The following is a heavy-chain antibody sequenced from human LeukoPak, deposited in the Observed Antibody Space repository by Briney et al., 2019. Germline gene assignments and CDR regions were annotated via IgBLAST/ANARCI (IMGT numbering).Heavy chain of an antibody. V-gene: IGHV1-18*01. CDR3: ARESLDGVKYYYGMDV. Sequence: PRASVKVSCKVSGYTRTVLSIHWVRQAPGQGLEWMGWIGTYTGNTNYAQKLQGRVTMTTDTSTFTAYMELRSLRSDDTAVYYCARESLDGVKYYYGMDVWGQGTTVTVSS. CDR2: IGTYTGNT. D-gene: IGHD4-17*01. J-gene: IGHJ6*02. CDR1: GYTRTVLS.